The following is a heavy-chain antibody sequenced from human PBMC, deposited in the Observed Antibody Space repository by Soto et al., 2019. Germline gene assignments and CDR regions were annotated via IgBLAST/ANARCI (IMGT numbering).Heavy chain of an antibody. CDR3: ARGRSSPNFDP. Sequence: QVQLVQSGAEVRKPGSSVKVSCKISGGTFTNYVISWLRQAPGQGLEWMGGLIPIFGAANLAQKFQGRVTITADESTSTVNMELSSLTSDATAVYYCARGRSSPNFDPWGQGTLVTVSS. CDR1: GGTFTNYV. V-gene: IGHV1-69*01. D-gene: IGHD6-6*01. J-gene: IGHJ5*02. CDR2: LIPIFGAA.